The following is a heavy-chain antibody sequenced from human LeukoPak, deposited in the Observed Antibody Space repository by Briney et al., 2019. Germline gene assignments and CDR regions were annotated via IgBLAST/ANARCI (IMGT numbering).Heavy chain of an antibody. CDR3: ARDRVDTAIVDY. V-gene: IGHV1-46*01. D-gene: IGHD5-18*01. CDR2: INPSGGST. Sequence: ASVKVSCKASGYTFTSYYMHWVRQAPGQGLEWMGIINPSGGSTNYAQKLQGRVTMTTDTSTSTAYMELRSLRSDDTAVYYCARDRVDTAIVDYWGQGTLVTVSS. CDR1: GYTFTSYY. J-gene: IGHJ4*02.